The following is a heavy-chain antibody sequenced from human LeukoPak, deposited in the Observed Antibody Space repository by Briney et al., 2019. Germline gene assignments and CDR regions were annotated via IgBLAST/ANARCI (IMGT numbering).Heavy chain of an antibody. Sequence: SETLSLTCTVSGYSISSGYYWGWIRQPPGKGLEWIGSIYHSGSTYYNPSLKSRVTISVDTSKNQFSLKLSSVTAADTAVYYCAKSGGYGLIDYWGQGTLVTVSS. D-gene: IGHD6-25*01. V-gene: IGHV4-38-2*02. CDR1: GYSISSGYY. CDR2: IYHSGST. J-gene: IGHJ4*01. CDR3: AKSGGYGLIDY.